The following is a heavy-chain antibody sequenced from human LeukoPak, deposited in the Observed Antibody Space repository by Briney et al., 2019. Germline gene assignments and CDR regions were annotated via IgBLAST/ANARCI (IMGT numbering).Heavy chain of an antibody. J-gene: IGHJ5*02. V-gene: IGHV3-9*01. CDR3: AKDESGSPGA. CDR2: ISWNSGSI. Sequence: GRSLRLSCAASGFTYDDYAMHWVRQAPGKGREWVSGISWNSGSIGYADSVKGRFTISRDNAKNSLYLQMNSLRAEDTALYYCAKDESGSPGAWGQGTLVTVSS. D-gene: IGHD1-26*01. CDR1: GFTYDDYA.